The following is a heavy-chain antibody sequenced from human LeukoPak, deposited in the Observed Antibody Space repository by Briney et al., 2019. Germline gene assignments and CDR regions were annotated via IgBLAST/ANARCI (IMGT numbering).Heavy chain of an antibody. V-gene: IGHV3-23*01. CDR2: ISGSGGST. CDR3: AKDLSGSYYRDY. J-gene: IGHJ4*02. CDR1: GFTFSSYA. Sequence: PAGGSLRLSCAASGFTFSSYAMSWVRQAPGKGLEWVSAISGSGGSTYYADSVKGRFTISRDNSKNTLYLQMNSLRAEDTAVCYCAKDLSGSYYRDYWGQGTLVTVSS. D-gene: IGHD1-26*01.